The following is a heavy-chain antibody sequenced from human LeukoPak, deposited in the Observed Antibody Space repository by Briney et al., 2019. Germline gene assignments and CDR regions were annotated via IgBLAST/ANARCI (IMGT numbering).Heavy chain of an antibody. V-gene: IGHV1-18*01. J-gene: IGHJ4*02. CDR3: ARDKNWDLEY. Sequence: AAVKVSCKTSGYTFTSYGISWMRQAPGQGLEWIGWISTYNGNTNYAQSLQGRVTMTTDTSTSTAYMELRSLKSDDTAVYYCARDKNWDLEYWGQGTLVTVSS. D-gene: IGHD7-27*01. CDR2: ISTYNGNT. CDR1: GYTFTSYG.